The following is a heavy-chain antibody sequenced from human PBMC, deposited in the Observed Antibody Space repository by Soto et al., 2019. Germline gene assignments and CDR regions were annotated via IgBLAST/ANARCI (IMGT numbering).Heavy chain of an antibody. CDR1: GYTFATYA. V-gene: IGHV1-18*01. CDR2: ISAYNGNT. Sequence: ASVKVSCKASGYTFATYAVSWVRQAPGQGLEWMGWISAYNGNTINAQKFQGRVTLTTDTSTSTAYMALTSLTSDDTAAYYCARVGGALGDLDYWGQGTLVTVPQ. J-gene: IGHJ4*02. CDR3: ARVGGALGDLDY. D-gene: IGHD3-16*01.